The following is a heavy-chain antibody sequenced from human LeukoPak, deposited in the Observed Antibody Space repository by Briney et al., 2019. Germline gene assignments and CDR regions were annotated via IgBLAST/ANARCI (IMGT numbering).Heavy chain of an antibody. Sequence: GGSLRLSCAASGFTFSSYSMNWVRQAPGKGLEWVSYISSSSSTIYYADSVKGRFTISRDNAKNSLYLQMNSLRAEDTAVYYCARVAISYFDWLLLDYWGQGTLVTVSS. J-gene: IGHJ4*02. V-gene: IGHV3-48*04. CDR1: GFTFSSYS. D-gene: IGHD3-9*01. CDR3: ARVAISYFDWLLLDY. CDR2: ISSSSSTI.